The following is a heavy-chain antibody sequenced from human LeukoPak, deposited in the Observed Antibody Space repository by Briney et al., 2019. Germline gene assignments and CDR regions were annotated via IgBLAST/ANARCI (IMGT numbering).Heavy chain of an antibody. D-gene: IGHD2-15*01. CDR2: ISYDGSNK. V-gene: IGHV3-30-3*01. CDR1: GFTFSSYA. J-gene: IGHJ4*02. CDR3: ARDSCSGGSCYSLLDY. Sequence: PGGSLRLSCAASGFTFSSYAMHWVRQAPGKGLEWVAVISYDGSNKYYADSVKGRFTISRDNSKNTLYLQMNSLRAEDTAVYYCARDSCSGGSCYSLLDYWGQGTLVTVSS.